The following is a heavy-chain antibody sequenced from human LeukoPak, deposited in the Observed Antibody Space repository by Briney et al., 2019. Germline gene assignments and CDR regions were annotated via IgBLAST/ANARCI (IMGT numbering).Heavy chain of an antibody. V-gene: IGHV3-33*01. Sequence: GRSLRLSCAASRFTFSSYPMHWVRQAPGKGLEWVAIIWHDGSNEHCADSVKGRFTISRDNSKNTLFLQMNSLRTEDTAVYYCARDPMADFDYWGQGSLVTVSS. CDR3: ARDPMADFDY. CDR1: RFTFSSYP. J-gene: IGHJ4*02. D-gene: IGHD2-8*01. CDR2: IWHDGSNE.